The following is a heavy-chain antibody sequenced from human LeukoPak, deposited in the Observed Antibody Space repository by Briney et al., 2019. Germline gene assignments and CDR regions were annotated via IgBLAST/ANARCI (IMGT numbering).Heavy chain of an antibody. CDR3: ARGRGGTTTPYYFDS. CDR2: ISYDGSNK. V-gene: IGHV3-30*04. CDR1: GFKFSSYA. D-gene: IGHD1-26*01. J-gene: IGHJ4*02. Sequence: GSLRLSCAASGFKFSSYAMHWVRPAPGKGLEWVAVISYDGSNKYDADSVKGRFTISRDNSKNTLYLEMKSLRAEDTAVYYCARGRGGTTTPYYFDSWGQGALVTVSS.